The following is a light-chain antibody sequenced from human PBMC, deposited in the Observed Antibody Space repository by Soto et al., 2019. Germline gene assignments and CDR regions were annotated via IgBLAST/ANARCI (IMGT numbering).Light chain of an antibody. J-gene: IGLJ2*01. CDR2: LSSDGSH. CDR3: QNWDPGARVV. V-gene: IGLV4-69*01. Sequence: QPVLTQSPSASASLGASVKLTCTLSSGHSSYAIAWHQQQPEKGPRYLMKLSSDGSHSKGDGIPDRFSGSSSGAERYLTISSLQSEDEADYYCQNWDPGARVVFGGGTKLTVL. CDR1: SGHSSYA.